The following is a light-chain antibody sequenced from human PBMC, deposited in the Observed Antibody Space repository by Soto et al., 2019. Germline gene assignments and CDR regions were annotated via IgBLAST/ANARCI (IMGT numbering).Light chain of an antibody. J-gene: IGKJ3*01. V-gene: IGKV1-39*01. CDR3: QQSYSTPFP. CDR1: QSISTF. Sequence: IQMTQSPSSLSASVGDRVTVTCRASQSISTFLNWFQHKPGKAPKLLIYAASTLHTGVPSRFSGSGSGTDFTLTISSLQPEDFATYSCQQSYSTPFPFGPGTKVDI. CDR2: AAS.